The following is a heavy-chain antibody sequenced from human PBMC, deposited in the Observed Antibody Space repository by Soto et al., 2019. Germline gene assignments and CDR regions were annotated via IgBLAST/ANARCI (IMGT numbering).Heavy chain of an antibody. Sequence: GASVKVSCKASGYTFTSYYMHWVRQAPGQGLEWMGIINPSGGSTSYAQKFQGRVTMTRDTSTSTVYMELSSLRSEDTAVYYCARDRATAMVLDPRGYYFDYWGQGTLVTVSS. D-gene: IGHD5-18*01. J-gene: IGHJ4*02. CDR3: ARDRATAMVLDPRGYYFDY. CDR2: INPSGGST. V-gene: IGHV1-46*01. CDR1: GYTFTSYY.